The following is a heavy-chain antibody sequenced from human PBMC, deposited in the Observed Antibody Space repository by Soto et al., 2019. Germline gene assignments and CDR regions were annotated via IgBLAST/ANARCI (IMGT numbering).Heavy chain of an antibody. CDR2: ISYSGNT. J-gene: IGHJ4*02. V-gene: IGHV4-59*01. CDR1: GDSTSNYY. D-gene: IGHD6-25*01. Sequence: SETLSLTCIISGDSTSNYYWSWIRQSPGKGLEWIGYISYSGNTNYNPSLKSRVTISVDTSKDQLSLKVTSVTAADTAMYYCACLSGKRGNPIDYWGQGTQVTVSS. CDR3: ACLSGKRGNPIDY.